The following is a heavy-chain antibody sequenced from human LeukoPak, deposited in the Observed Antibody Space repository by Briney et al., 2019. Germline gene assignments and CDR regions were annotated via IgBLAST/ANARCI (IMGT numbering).Heavy chain of an antibody. V-gene: IGHV3-53*05. CDR2: LYSDDTT. D-gene: IGHD3-22*01. CDR1: GFIVNSNY. J-gene: IGHJ4*02. Sequence: GGSLRLSCAASGFIVNSNYMNWVRQAPGKGLEWVSVLYSDDTTYYADSVKGRFTISRDNSKNPLYLQMNSLRTEDTALYYCAKDRSYDSSGNPFDYWGQGTLVTVSS. CDR3: AKDRSYDSSGNPFDY.